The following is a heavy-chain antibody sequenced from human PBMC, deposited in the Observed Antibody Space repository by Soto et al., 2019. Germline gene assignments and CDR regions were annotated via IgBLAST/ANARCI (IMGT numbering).Heavy chain of an antibody. V-gene: IGHV1-2*04. CDR3: ARAGYSSGWYDQDLEIDY. CDR1: GYTFTGYY. CDR2: INPNSGGT. J-gene: IGHJ4*02. D-gene: IGHD6-19*01. Sequence: QVQLVQSGAEVKKPGASVKVSCKASGYTFTGYYMHWVRQAPGQGLEWMGWINPNSGGTNYAQKFQGWVTMTRDTXXXXXXXXXXXXXXXXXXXXXXARAGYSSGWYDQDLEIDYWGQGTLVTVSX.